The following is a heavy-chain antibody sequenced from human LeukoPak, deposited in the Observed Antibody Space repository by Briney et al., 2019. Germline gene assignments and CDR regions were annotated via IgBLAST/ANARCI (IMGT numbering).Heavy chain of an antibody. CDR3: AKENYGDFGPYYFDY. V-gene: IGHV3-23*01. CDR1: GFTFSSYA. J-gene: IGHJ4*02. Sequence: GGFLRLSCAASGFTFSSYAMSWVRQAPGKGLEWVSAISGSGGSTYYADSVKGRFTISRDNSKNTLYLQMNSLRAEDTAVYYCAKENYGDFGPYYFDYWGQGTLVTVSS. D-gene: IGHD4-17*01. CDR2: ISGSGGST.